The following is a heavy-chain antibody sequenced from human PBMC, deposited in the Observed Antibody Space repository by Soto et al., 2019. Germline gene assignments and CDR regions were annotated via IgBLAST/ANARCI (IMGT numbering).Heavy chain of an antibody. D-gene: IGHD4-17*01. CDR2: IYYSGST. CDR3: ARGWLTTGGNWFDP. V-gene: IGHV4-59*01. Sequence: SETLSLTCTVSGGSISSYYWSWIRQPPGKGLEWIGYIYYSGSTNYNPSLKSRVTISVDTSKNQFSLKLSSVTAADTAVYYCARGWLTTGGNWFDPWGQGTLVT. CDR1: GGSISSYY. J-gene: IGHJ5*02.